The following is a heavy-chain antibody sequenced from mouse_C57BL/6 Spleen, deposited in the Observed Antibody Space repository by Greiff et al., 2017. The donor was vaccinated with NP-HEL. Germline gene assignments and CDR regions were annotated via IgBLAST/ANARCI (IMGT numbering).Heavy chain of an antibody. CDR2: IYPGDGDT. D-gene: IGHD1-1*01. V-gene: IGHV1-82*01. CDR3: AREWEYGSSYRYGEV. J-gene: IGHJ1*03. Sequence: QVQLQQSGPELVKPGASVKISCKASGYAFSSSWMNWVKQRPGKGLEWIGRIYPGDGDTNYNGKFKGKATLTADKSASTAYMQLSSLTSEDSAVYCCAREWEYGSSYRYGEVWGKGTTVTVSS. CDR1: GYAFSSSW.